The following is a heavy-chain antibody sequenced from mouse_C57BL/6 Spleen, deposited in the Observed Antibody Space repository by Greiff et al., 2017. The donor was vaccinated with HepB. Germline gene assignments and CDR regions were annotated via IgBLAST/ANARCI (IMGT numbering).Heavy chain of an antibody. Sequence: QVHVKQPGAELVKPGASVKLSCKASGYTFTSYWMQWVKQRPGQGLEWIGEIDPSDSYTNYNQKFKGKATLTVDTSSSTAYMQLSSLTSEDSAVYYCARWDYYGSSYVNYWGQGTTLTVSS. J-gene: IGHJ2*01. V-gene: IGHV1-50*01. CDR2: IDPSDSYT. CDR3: ARWDYYGSSYVNY. D-gene: IGHD1-1*01. CDR1: GYTFTSYW.